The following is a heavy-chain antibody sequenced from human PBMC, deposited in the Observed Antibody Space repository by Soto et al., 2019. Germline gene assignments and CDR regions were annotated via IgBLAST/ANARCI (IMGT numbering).Heavy chain of an antibody. Sequence: LRLSCAASGFTFSSYAMHWVRQAPGKGLEWVAVISYDGSNKYYADSVKGRFTISRDNSKNTLYLQMNSLRAEDTAVYYCARDRNWNWPYYFDYWGQGTLVTVSS. CDR3: ARDRNWNWPYYFDY. D-gene: IGHD1-7*01. CDR1: GFTFSSYA. J-gene: IGHJ4*02. CDR2: ISYDGSNK. V-gene: IGHV3-30-3*01.